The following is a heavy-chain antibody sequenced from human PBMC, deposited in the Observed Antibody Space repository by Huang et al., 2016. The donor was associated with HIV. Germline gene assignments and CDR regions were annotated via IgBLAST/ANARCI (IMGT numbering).Heavy chain of an antibody. J-gene: IGHJ6*02. Sequence: VESGGRLVQPGGSIRLSCVGSTFTFGASWVSWVRQTRGKGMEWVANIREDESEKYYVDSVKGRFNISRDNAKKVLFLEMNNVTVEDTATYYCATKTGAMDIWGQGTTVTVS. V-gene: IGHV3-7*03. CDR1: TFTFGASW. CDR2: IREDESEK. D-gene: IGHD1-7*01. CDR3: ATKTGAMDI.